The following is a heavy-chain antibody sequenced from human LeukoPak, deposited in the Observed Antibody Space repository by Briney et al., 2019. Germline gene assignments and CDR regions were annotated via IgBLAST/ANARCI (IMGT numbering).Heavy chain of an antibody. CDR1: GGSISSYY. Sequence: PSETLSLTCTVSGGSISSYYWSWIRQPPGQGLGWIGYIYYSGSTNYNPSLKSRVTISVDTSKNQFSLKLSSVTAADTAVYYCARDGGGDYYDFRAFDIWGQGTMVTVSS. J-gene: IGHJ3*02. V-gene: IGHV4-59*01. CDR2: IYYSGST. CDR3: ARDGGGDYYDFRAFDI. D-gene: IGHD3-22*01.